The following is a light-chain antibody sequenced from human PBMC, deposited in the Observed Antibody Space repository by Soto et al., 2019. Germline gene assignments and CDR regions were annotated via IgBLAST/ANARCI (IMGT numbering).Light chain of an antibody. V-gene: IGLV1-47*01. J-gene: IGLJ1*01. CDR2: RNS. CDR3: TSWHDSLNGNV. CDR1: KSDIGSNY. Sequence: QSVLSHPPSACWAPGQRVTFACSGSKSDIGSNYVFWYQQLPGMAPKLLIYRNSQRPSGVPDRFSGSKSGTSASLAISGLRSEDEADYYCTSWHDSLNGNVFGTGTKVTVL.